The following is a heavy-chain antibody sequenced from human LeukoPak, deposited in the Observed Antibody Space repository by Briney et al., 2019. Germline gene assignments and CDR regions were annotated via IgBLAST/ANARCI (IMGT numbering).Heavy chain of an antibody. CDR3: ARVYDSGSQAYFYYMDV. CDR2: IYYSGST. Sequence: SETLSLTCTVSGYSITSGYYWSWIRQPSGKGLEWIGYIYYSGSTNYNPSLKSRVTISVDTSKNQFSLKVNSVTAADTAVYYCARVYDSGSQAYFYYMDVWGKGTTVTISS. CDR1: GYSITSGYY. J-gene: IGHJ6*03. V-gene: IGHV4-61*01. D-gene: IGHD3-10*01.